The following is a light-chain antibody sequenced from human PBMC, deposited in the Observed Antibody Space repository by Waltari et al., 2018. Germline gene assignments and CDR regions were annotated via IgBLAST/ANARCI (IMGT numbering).Light chain of an antibody. CDR1: SSNIGNNY. V-gene: IGLV1-51*02. CDR2: ENT. CDR3: GTWDSSLSGAV. J-gene: IGLJ7*01. Sequence: QSVLTQPPSVSAAPGQRVTISCSGGSSNIGNNYVSWYRQFPGTAPKLLIYENTERPSGIPGRFSGSNSGTSATLDITGLQAGDEADYCCGTWDSSLSGAVFGGGTHLTVL.